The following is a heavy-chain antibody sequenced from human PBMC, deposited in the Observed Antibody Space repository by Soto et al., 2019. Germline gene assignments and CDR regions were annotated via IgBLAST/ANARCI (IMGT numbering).Heavy chain of an antibody. CDR3: ARADPDASVGY. J-gene: IGHJ4*02. CDR2: ISYSGST. Sequence: SETLSLTCTVSGGSMSSYYWTWLRQSPGRGLEWIGYISYSGSTYYSPSLKSRVTISADTSKNQFSLRMNSMIAADTAVYYCARADPDASVGYWGQGTLVT. CDR1: GGSMSSYY. V-gene: IGHV4-59*01. D-gene: IGHD2-15*01.